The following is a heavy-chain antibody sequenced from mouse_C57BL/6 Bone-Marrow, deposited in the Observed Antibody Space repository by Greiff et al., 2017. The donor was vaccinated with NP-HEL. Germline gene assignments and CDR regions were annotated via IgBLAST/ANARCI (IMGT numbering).Heavy chain of an antibody. V-gene: IGHV5-6*01. CDR2: FSSGGSYT. CDR3: ARRSTMVTFDY. J-gene: IGHJ2*01. Sequence: EVQLVESGGDLVKPGGSLKLSCAASGFTFSSYGMSWVRQTPDKRLEWVATFSSGGSYTYYPDSVKGRFTISRDNAKNTLYLQMSSLKSEDTAMYYCARRSTMVTFDYWGQGTTLTVSS. CDR1: GFTFSSYG. D-gene: IGHD2-1*01.